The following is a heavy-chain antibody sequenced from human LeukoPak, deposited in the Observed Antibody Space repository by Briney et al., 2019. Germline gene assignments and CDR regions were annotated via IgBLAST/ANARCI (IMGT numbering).Heavy chain of an antibody. CDR2: MNPNSGAT. D-gene: IGHD6-19*01. CDR1: GYTFTGYY. Sequence: EASVKVSCKASGYTFTGYYMHWVRQAPGQGLEWMGRMNPNSGATNYAQKFQGRVTMTRDTSISTPYMELSRLRSDDTAVYYCASGSSGWYYFDYWGQGTLVTVSS. CDR3: ASGSSGWYYFDY. J-gene: IGHJ4*02. V-gene: IGHV1-2*06.